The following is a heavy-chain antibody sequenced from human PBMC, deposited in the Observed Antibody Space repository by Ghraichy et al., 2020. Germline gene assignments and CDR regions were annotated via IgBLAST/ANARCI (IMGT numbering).Heavy chain of an antibody. CDR1: GFTFSDYY. CDR3: ARDYGDYFTPGEVSGRPFDY. Sequence: GGSLRLSCAASGFTFSDYYMSWIRQAPGKGLEWVSYISSSSSYTNYADSVKGRFTISRDNAKNSLYLQMNSLRAEDTAVYYCARDYGDYFTPGEVSGRPFDYWGQGTLVTVSS. CDR2: ISSSSSYT. V-gene: IGHV3-11*06. J-gene: IGHJ4*02. D-gene: IGHD4-17*01.